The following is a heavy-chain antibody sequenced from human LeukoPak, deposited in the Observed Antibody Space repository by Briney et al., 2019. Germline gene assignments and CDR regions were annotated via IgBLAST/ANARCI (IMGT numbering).Heavy chain of an antibody. Sequence: PSETLSLTCTVSGGSISSSSYYWSWIRQPPGKGLEWIGYIYYSGSTNYNPSLKSRVTISVDTSKNQISLKLSSVTAADTAVYYCARGDNWNGLDYWGQGTLVTVSS. CDR2: IYYSGST. D-gene: IGHD1-20*01. CDR1: GGSISSSSYY. V-gene: IGHV4-61*05. CDR3: ARGDNWNGLDY. J-gene: IGHJ4*02.